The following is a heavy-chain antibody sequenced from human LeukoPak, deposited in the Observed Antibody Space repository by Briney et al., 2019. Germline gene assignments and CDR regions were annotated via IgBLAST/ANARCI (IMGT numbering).Heavy chain of an antibody. D-gene: IGHD3-16*02. Sequence: GGSLRLSCAASGFTFSSYEMNWVRQAPGKGLEWVSYISSSGSTIYYADSVKGRFTISRDNAKNSLYLQMNSLRAEDTAVYYCASAISHDYVWGSYRLFDYWGQGTLVTVSS. CDR2: ISSSGSTI. V-gene: IGHV3-48*03. J-gene: IGHJ4*02. CDR1: GFTFSSYE. CDR3: ASAISHDYVWGSYRLFDY.